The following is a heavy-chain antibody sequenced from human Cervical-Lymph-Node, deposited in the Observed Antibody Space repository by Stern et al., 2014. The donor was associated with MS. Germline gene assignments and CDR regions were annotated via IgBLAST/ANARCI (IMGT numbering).Heavy chain of an antibody. D-gene: IGHD4-17*01. CDR1: GGTFSSQA. CDR3: ATPSTVIGGSMDV. CDR2: IIPIFGTP. V-gene: IGHV1-69*01. Sequence: QVQLVQSGAEVKKPGSSVKVSCKASGGTFSSQAINWVRQPPGQGLEWVGGIIPIFGTPNYAQKDQDRVPITADESTSTAYMDLSSLRSEDTAVYYCATPSTVIGGSMDVWGQGTTVTVSS. J-gene: IGHJ6*02.